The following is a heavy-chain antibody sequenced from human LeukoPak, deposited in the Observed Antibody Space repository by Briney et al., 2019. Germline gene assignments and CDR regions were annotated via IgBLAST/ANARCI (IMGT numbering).Heavy chain of an antibody. V-gene: IGHV4-59*01. J-gene: IGHJ1*01. CDR2: IYYSGST. CDR3: ARGHSSSWYRAEYFQH. D-gene: IGHD6-13*01. CDR1: GGSISSYY. Sequence: SETLSLTCTVSGGSISSYYWSWIRQPPGKGLEWIGYIYYSGSTNYNPSLKSRVTISVDTSKNQFSLKLSSVTAADTAVYYCARGHSSSWYRAEYFQHWGQGTLVTVSS.